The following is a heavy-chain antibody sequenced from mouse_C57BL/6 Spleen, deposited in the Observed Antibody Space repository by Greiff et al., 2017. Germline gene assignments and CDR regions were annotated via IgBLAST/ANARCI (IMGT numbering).Heavy chain of an antibody. CDR2: ISYDGSN. CDR1: GYSIPSGYY. J-gene: IGHJ4*01. V-gene: IGHV3-6*01. CDR3: AGRDGYYDYAMDY. D-gene: IGHD2-3*01. Sequence: VQLKESGPGLVKPSQSLSLTCSVTGYSIPSGYYWNWLRQFPGNKLEWMGYISYDGSNNYNPSLKNRISITRDTSKNQFFLKLNSVTTEDTATYYCAGRDGYYDYAMDYWGQGTSVTVSS.